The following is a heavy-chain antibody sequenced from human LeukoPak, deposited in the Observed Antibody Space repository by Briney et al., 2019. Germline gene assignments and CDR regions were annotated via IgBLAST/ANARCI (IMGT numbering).Heavy chain of an antibody. D-gene: IGHD3-22*01. CDR3: ARDRVERPYYCDSSGYYGWWFDP. Sequence: ASVKVSCKASGYTFTDYYIHWVRQAPGQGLEWMGWINPDTGATNFAQKFLGRVTLTRDTSITTAYMEVNSLTSDDTAVYYCARDRVERPYYCDSSGYYGWWFDPWGQGTLVTVSS. CDR1: GYTFTDYY. CDR2: INPDTGAT. V-gene: IGHV1-2*02. J-gene: IGHJ5*02.